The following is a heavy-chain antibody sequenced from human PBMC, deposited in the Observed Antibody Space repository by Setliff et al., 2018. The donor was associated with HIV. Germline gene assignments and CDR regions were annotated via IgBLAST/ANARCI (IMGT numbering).Heavy chain of an antibody. CDR1: GGSISGSSYY. CDR2: VYFSGTT. Sequence: SETLSLTCTVSGGSISGSSYYWGWIRQSPGRELEWLGSVYFSGTTYYNPSLKSRVKVSVNMSQNQFSLKVTSVTAADTAVYYCARQYSSSSAHFEYWGQGALVTVS. J-gene: IGHJ4*02. V-gene: IGHV4-39*01. CDR3: ARQYSSSSAHFEY. D-gene: IGHD6-13*01.